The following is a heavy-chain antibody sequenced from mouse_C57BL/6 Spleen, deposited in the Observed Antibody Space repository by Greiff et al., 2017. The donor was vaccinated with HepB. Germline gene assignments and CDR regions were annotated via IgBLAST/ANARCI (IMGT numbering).Heavy chain of an antibody. CDR1: GYSITSGYY. D-gene: IGHD1-1*01. J-gene: IGHJ2*01. Sequence: EVKLMESGPGLVKPSQSLSLTCSVTGYSITSGYYWNWIRQFPGNKLEWMGYISYDGSNNYNPSLNNRISITSDTSKNQFFLKLNSVTTEDPATYYCALTTVVAPDYWGQGTTLTVSS. V-gene: IGHV3-6*01. CDR2: ISYDGSN. CDR3: ALTTVVAPDY.